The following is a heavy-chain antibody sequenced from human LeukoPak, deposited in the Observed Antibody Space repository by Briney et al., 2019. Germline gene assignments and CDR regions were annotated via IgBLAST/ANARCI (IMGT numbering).Heavy chain of an antibody. CDR2: ISGSGGST. CDR1: GFTFSSYG. Sequence: GGSLRLSCAASGFTFSSYGMSWVRQAPGKGLEWVSAISGSGGSTYYADSVKGRFTLSRDNSINTLYLQMDSLRAEDTAVYYCARDPDTSGHFSWFDPWGQGARVTVSS. D-gene: IGHD3-22*01. V-gene: IGHV3-23*01. J-gene: IGHJ5*02. CDR3: ARDPDTSGHFSWFDP.